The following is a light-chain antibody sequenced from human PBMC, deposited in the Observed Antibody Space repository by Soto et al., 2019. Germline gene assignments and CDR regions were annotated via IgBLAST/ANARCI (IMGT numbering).Light chain of an antibody. CDR1: QSVSSN. V-gene: IGKV3-20*01. Sequence: EKALTQSPVTLSLSPGERATLSCRASQSVSSNLAWYQQRPGQAPRLLIYGASSRASGIPDRFSGSGSGTDFTLTISRLDPEDFAVYYCQQYGRSSLTFGPGTKVDIK. CDR2: GAS. J-gene: IGKJ3*01. CDR3: QQYGRSSLT.